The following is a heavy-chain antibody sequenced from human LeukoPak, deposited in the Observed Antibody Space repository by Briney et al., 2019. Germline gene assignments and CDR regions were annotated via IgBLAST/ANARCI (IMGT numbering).Heavy chain of an antibody. J-gene: IGHJ4*02. CDR3: TTVSDGGWYVFADY. CDR1: GFTFSNAW. D-gene: IGHD6-19*01. Sequence: GGSLRLSCAASGFTFSNAWMSWVRQAPGKGLEWVGRIKSKTDGGTTDYAAPVKGRFTISRDDSKNTLYLQMNSLKTEDTAVYYCTTVSDGGWYVFADYWGQGTLVTVSS. CDR2: IKSKTDGGTT. V-gene: IGHV3-15*01.